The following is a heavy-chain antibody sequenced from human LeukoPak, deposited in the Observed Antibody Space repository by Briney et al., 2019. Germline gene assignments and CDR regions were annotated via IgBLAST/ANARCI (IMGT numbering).Heavy chain of an antibody. V-gene: IGHV4-59*01. D-gene: IGHD3-10*01. J-gene: IGHJ5*01. CDR1: GGSISTYY. CDR3: ARGRSGGDWFDS. CDR2: NHYTGST. Sequence: SETLSLTCTVFGGSISTYYWTWIRQPPGKGLEWIGYNHYTGSTNHNPSLKSRVTMSVDTSKNQFSLKLSSVSAADKAVYYCARGRSGGDWFDSWGQGTLVTVSS.